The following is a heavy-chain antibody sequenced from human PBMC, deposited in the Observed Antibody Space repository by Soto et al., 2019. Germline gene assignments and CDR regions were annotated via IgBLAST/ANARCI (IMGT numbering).Heavy chain of an antibody. J-gene: IGHJ4*02. CDR2: IYYSGST. CDR1: GGSISSYY. CDR3: ARGPPTDILTGSPTPHYFDY. Sequence: PSETLSLTCTVSGGSISSYYWSWIRQPPGKGLEWIGYIYYSGSTNYNPSLKSRVTISVDTSKNQFSPKLSSVTAADTAVYYCARGPPTDILTGSPTPHYFDYWGQGTLVTVSS. V-gene: IGHV4-59*01. D-gene: IGHD3-9*01.